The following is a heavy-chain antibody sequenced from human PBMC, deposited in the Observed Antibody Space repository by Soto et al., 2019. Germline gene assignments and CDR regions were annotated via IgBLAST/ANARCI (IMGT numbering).Heavy chain of an antibody. CDR3: AQRRTYESFDQ. CDR2: IFWDDDK. D-gene: IGHD5-12*01. V-gene: IGHV2-5*02. CDR1: GFSLSTRGVG. J-gene: IGHJ4*02. Sequence: SFPTLVNPTQTLTLTCIFSGFSLSTRGVGVGWIRQPPGKALEWLALIFWDDDKRYSPSLKNRLTITEDTSKHLVVLSMTNMDPVDTATQYCAQRRTYESFDQWGPRIPVTVYS.